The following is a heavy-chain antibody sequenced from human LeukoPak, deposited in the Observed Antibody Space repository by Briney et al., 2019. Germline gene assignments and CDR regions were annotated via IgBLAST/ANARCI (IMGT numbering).Heavy chain of an antibody. V-gene: IGHV4-31*03. CDR1: GGSISSGGYY. CDR3: ARGRLFGSGYYFDY. Sequence: SETLSLTCTVSGGSISSGGYYWSWIRQHPGKGLEWIGYIYYSGSTYYNPSLKSRVTISVDTSKNQFSLKLNSVTAADTAVYYCARGRLFGSGYYFDYWGQGTLVTVSS. J-gene: IGHJ4*02. D-gene: IGHD3-22*01. CDR2: IYYSGST.